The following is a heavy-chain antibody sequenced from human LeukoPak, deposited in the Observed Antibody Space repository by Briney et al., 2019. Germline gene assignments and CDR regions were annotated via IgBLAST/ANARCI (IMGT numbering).Heavy chain of an antibody. V-gene: IGHV3-23*01. CDR1: GFTFSSYA. D-gene: IGHD6-19*01. CDR2: ISGSGGST. J-gene: IGHJ4*02. Sequence: PGGSLRLSCAASGFTFSSYAMSWVRQAPGKGLEWVSDISGSGGSTYYADSVKGRFTISRDNSKNTLYLQMNSLRAEDTAVYYCAKDSVRYSSGWYFDDYWGQGTLVTVSS. CDR3: AKDSVRYSSGWYFDDY.